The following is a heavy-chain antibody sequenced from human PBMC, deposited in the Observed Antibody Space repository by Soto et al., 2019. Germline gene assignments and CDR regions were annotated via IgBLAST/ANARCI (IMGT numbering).Heavy chain of an antibody. Sequence: LRLSCAASEFTFSKHGMHWVRQAPGKGLEWVAVISYDGSNKYYGDSVKDRFTISRDNSKNTLYLHMNSLRPEDTAVYFCAKGPPLLMVYPVLDSWGQGTLVTVSS. CDR2: ISYDGSNK. J-gene: IGHJ4*02. CDR3: AKGPPLLMVYPVLDS. CDR1: EFTFSKHG. D-gene: IGHD2-8*01. V-gene: IGHV3-30*18.